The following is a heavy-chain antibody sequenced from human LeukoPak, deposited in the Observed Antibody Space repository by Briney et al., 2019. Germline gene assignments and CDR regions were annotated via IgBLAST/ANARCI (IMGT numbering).Heavy chain of an antibody. Sequence: QPGGSLRLSCAASGFTFSSYGMHWVRQAPGKGLEWVAVISYDGSNKYYADSVKGRFTISRDNSKNTLYLQMNSLRAEDTAVYYCAKDAISALLRYFDWDTIGYFDYWGQGTLVTVSS. CDR3: AKDAISALLRYFDWDTIGYFDY. D-gene: IGHD3-9*01. J-gene: IGHJ4*02. CDR2: ISYDGSNK. CDR1: GFTFSSYG. V-gene: IGHV3-30*18.